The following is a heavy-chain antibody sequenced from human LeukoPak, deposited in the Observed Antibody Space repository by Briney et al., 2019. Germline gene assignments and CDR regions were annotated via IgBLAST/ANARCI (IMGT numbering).Heavy chain of an antibody. CDR2: IYHSGST. CDR3: ARDYYDSSGYYNY. CDR1: GYSISSGYY. D-gene: IGHD3-22*01. V-gene: IGHV4-38-2*02. Sequence: SSETLSLTCTVSGYSISSGYYWGWIRQPPGKGLEWIGSIYHSGSTYYNPSLKSRVTISVDTSKNQFSLKLSSVTAADTAVYYCARDYYDSSGYYNYWGQGTLVTVSS. J-gene: IGHJ4*02.